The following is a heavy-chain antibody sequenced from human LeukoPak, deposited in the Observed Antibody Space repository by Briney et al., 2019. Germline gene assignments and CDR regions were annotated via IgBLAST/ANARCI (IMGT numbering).Heavy chain of an antibody. V-gene: IGHV3-53*01. Sequence: GGSLRLSCAASGFTVSSNYMSWVRQAPGKGLEWVSVIYGGGSTYYADSVKGRFTSSRDNDKNSLYLQMNSLRAEDTAVYYCASRRDYGDYDFDYWGQGTLVTVSS. CDR2: IYGGGST. J-gene: IGHJ4*02. CDR1: GFTVSSNY. D-gene: IGHD4-17*01. CDR3: ASRRDYGDYDFDY.